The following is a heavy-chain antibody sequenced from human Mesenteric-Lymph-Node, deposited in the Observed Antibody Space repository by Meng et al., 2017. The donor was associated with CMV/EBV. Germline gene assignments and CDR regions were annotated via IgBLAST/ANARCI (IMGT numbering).Heavy chain of an antibody. Sequence: GGSLRLSCTASGLSFSSYNVNWVRQAPGKGLEWVSAISESGGSTFYADSVKGRFTISRDNPENTVYLQMNSLRAEDTAIYYCAKDGSGNYYRGYFFDFRGQGTLVTVSS. D-gene: IGHD3-10*01. V-gene: IGHV3-23*01. CDR1: GLSFSSYN. J-gene: IGHJ4*02. CDR2: ISESGGST. CDR3: AKDGSGNYYRGYFFDF.